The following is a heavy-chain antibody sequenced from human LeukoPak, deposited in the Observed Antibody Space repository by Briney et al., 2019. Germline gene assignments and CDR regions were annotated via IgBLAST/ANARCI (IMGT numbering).Heavy chain of an antibody. Sequence: SETLSLTCTVSGYSISSDYYWGWIRQPPGKGLAWIGVIDHSGVTFYNPSLNSRLTISLDTSKNQFSLQLSSVTAADTAVYYCARTVGVGSGWYGDYWGQGTLVTVSS. CDR1: GYSISSDYY. J-gene: IGHJ4*02. V-gene: IGHV4-38-2*02. CDR3: ARTVGVGSGWYGDY. D-gene: IGHD6-19*01. CDR2: IDHSGVT.